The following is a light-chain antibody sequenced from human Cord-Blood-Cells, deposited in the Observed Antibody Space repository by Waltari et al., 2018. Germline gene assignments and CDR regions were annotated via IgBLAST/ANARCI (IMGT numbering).Light chain of an antibody. CDR2: DVS. V-gene: IGLV2-14*01. CDR3: SSYTSSSTRVV. J-gene: IGLJ2*01. Sequence: QSALTQPASLSGSPGQSITITCTPTSSTVGGYPYVHAHQQHASQARKLMIYDVSNRPSGVSNRCSGSKSGNTAALTISGLQAEDEADYYCSSYTSSSTRVVFGGGTKLTVL. CDR1: SSTVGGYPY.